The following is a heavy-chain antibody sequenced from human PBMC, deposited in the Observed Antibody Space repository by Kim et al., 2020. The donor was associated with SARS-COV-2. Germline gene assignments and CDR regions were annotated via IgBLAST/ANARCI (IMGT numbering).Heavy chain of an antibody. CDR3: ARSYSSGRPFDP. CDR2: IDQNGNQK. Sequence: GGSLRLFCAVSGFTFSTSWMGWVRQAPGLGLEWVANIDQNGNQKYYVDSVKGRFTISRDNANNSLYLQMRFLGVEDTAVYFCARSYSSGRPFDPWGQGTLVTVSS. J-gene: IGHJ5*02. D-gene: IGHD3-22*01. V-gene: IGHV3-7*03. CDR1: GFTFSTSW.